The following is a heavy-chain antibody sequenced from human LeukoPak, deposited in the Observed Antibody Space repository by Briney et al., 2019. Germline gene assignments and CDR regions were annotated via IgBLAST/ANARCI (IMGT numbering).Heavy chain of an antibody. CDR1: GFTFSDYY. CDR2: ISSSGSTI. V-gene: IGHV3-11*04. D-gene: IGHD4-17*01. CDR3: AREGPDYVCPDY. Sequence: GGSLRLSCAASGFTFSDYYMSWIRQAPGKGLEWVSYISSSGSTIYYADSVEGRFTISRDNAKNSLYLQVNSLRAEDTAVYYCAREGPDYVCPDYWGQGTLVTVSS. J-gene: IGHJ4*02.